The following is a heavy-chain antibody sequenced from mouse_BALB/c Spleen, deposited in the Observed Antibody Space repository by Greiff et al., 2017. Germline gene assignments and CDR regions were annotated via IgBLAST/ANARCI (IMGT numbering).Heavy chain of an antibody. CDR2: INSNGGST. D-gene: IGHD3-2*01. Sequence: EVQRVESGGGLVKLGGSLKLSCAASGFTFSSYYMSWVRQTPEKRLELVAAINSNGGSTYYPDTVKGRFTISRDNAKNTLYLQMSSLKSEDTALYYCARHGDSSGYVYAMDYWGQGTSVTVSS. CDR3: ARHGDSSGYVYAMDY. CDR1: GFTFSSYY. V-gene: IGHV5-6-2*01. J-gene: IGHJ4*01.